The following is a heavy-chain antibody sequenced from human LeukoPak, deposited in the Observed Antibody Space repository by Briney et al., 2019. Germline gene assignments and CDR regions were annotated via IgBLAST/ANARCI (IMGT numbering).Heavy chain of an antibody. CDR2: IIPIFGTA. D-gene: IGHD1-14*01. Sequence: ASVKVSCKASGGTFSSYAISWVRQAPGQGLEWMGGIIPIFGTANYAQKFQGRVTITRDTSASTAYMELSSLRSEDMAVYYCARDRTGFPHYWGQGTLVTVSS. J-gene: IGHJ4*02. CDR3: ARDRTGFPHY. V-gene: IGHV1-69*05. CDR1: GGTFSSYA.